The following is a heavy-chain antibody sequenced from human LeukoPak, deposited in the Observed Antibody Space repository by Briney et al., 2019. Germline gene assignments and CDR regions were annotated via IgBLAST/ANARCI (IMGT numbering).Heavy chain of an antibody. V-gene: IGHV3-74*01. CDR1: GFTFSSHW. CDR2: INNDGSST. J-gene: IGHJ4*02. CDR3: ARHYQLDY. D-gene: IGHD1-1*01. Sequence: PGGSLRLSCAVSGFTFSSHWMFWVRQVPGKGQVWVSQINNDGSSTTCADSVKGRFTISRDNAKNTLYLQMNSLRVEDTAVYYCARHYQLDYWGQGTLVTVSS.